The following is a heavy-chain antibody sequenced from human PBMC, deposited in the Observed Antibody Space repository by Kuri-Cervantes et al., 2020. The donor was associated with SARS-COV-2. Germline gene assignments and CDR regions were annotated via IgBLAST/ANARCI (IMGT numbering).Heavy chain of an antibody. CDR1: GFTFSDYY. Sequence: GESLKISCAASGFTFSDYYMSWIRQAPGKGLEWVSYISSSSSTIYYADSVKGRFTISRDNAKNSLYLQMNSLRAEDTAVYYCAKDLRGSGSYFHDWGQGTLVTVSS. V-gene: IGHV3-11*01. CDR3: AKDLRGSGSYFHD. CDR2: ISSSSSTI. D-gene: IGHD3-10*01. J-gene: IGHJ4*02.